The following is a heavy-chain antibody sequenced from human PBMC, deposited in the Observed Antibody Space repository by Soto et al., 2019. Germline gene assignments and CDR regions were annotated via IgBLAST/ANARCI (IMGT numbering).Heavy chain of an antibody. V-gene: IGHV3-48*03. J-gene: IGHJ3*02. D-gene: IGHD3-16*02. CDR1: GFTFSSYE. CDR3: ARDGPMITFGGVIVIEDAFDI. Sequence: EVQLVESGGGLVQPGGSLRLSCAASGFTFSSYEMNWVRQAPGKGLEWVSYISSSGSTIYYADSVKGRFTISRDNAKNSLYLQMNSLRAEDMAVYYCARDGPMITFGGVIVIEDAFDIWGQGTMVTVSS. CDR2: ISSSGSTI.